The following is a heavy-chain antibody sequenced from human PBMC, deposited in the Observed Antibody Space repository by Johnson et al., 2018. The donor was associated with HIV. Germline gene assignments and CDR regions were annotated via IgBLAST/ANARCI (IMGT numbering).Heavy chain of an antibody. CDR2: ISSSGSTI. D-gene: IGHD1-14*01. CDR1: GFTVSSNY. Sequence: QVQLVESGGGLVQPGGSLRLSCAASGFTVSSNYMTWVRQAPGKWLEWVSYISSSGSTIYYADSVKGRFTISRDNAKNSLYLQMNSLRAEDTAVYYCARGFHRGGAFDIWGQGTMVTVSS. J-gene: IGHJ3*02. V-gene: IGHV3-11*04. CDR3: ARGFHRGGAFDI.